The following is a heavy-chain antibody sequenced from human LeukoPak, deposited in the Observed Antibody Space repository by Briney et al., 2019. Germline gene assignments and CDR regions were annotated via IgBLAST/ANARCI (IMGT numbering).Heavy chain of an antibody. J-gene: IGHJ4*02. V-gene: IGHV1-8*01. Sequence: ASVKVSCKASGYTFTSYDINWVRQATGQGLEWMGWMNPNSGNTGYAQKFQGRAIMTRITSISTAYMELTSLRSEDTAVYYCARAYGDLDYWGQGTLVTVSS. CDR3: ARAYGDLDY. D-gene: IGHD4-17*01. CDR2: MNPNSGNT. CDR1: GYTFTSYD.